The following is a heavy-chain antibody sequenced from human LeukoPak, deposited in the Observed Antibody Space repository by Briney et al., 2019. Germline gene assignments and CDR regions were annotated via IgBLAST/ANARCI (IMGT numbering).Heavy chain of an antibody. CDR3: ARERHHFASGRYSMINSYYYYYGMDV. D-gene: IGHD3-10*01. J-gene: IGHJ6*02. CDR2: RKRDGSER. V-gene: IGHV3-7*01. Sequence: PGGSLRLSCAAPGFSLSDYWMSWVRQAPGKGLEWVANRKRDGSERYYADSVKGRFTISRDNAKNSLYLQMNSLRAEDTAVYYCARERHHFASGRYSMINSYYYYYGMDVWGQGTTVTVSS. CDR1: GFSLSDYW.